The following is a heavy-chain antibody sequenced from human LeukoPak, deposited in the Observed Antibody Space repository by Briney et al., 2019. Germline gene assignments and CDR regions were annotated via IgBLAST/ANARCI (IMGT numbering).Heavy chain of an antibody. D-gene: IGHD3-10*01. Sequence: PGGSLRLSCAASGFTVSSNYMSWVRQAPGKGLEWVSVIYSGGSTYYADSVKGRFTISRDNSKNTLYLQMNSLRAEDTAVYYCARDSWYYYGSGSYWSWGQGTLVTVSS. J-gene: IGHJ5*02. CDR1: GFTVSSNY. CDR3: ARDSWYYYGSGSYWS. V-gene: IGHV3-66*01. CDR2: IYSGGST.